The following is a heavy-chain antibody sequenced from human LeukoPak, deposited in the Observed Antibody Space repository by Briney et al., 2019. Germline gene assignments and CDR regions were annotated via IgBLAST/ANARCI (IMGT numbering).Heavy chain of an antibody. CDR1: GFTFSNFG. V-gene: IGHV3-30*02. CDR2: IQYDGSNK. Sequence: GGSLRLSCAVSGFTFSNFGMHWVRQAPDKGLEWVAFIQYDGSNKFYADSVRGRFTVSRDNSKNTLYPQMNSLRAEDTAVYYCAKDPPDNSGSYYYFDYWGQGTLVTVSS. J-gene: IGHJ4*02. D-gene: IGHD1-26*01. CDR3: AKDPPDNSGSYYYFDY.